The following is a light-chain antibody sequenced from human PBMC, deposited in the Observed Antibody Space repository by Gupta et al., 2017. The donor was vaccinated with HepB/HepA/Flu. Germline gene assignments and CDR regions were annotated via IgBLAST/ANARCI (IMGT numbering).Light chain of an antibody. CDR3: RQALQTPRT. CDR2: LGS. Sequence: DHVMTQSTLSLPVTPGEPASISCRSSQSLLHSNGYNYLDWYLQKPGQSPQLLIYLGSNRASGVPDRFSGSGSGTDFTLKISRVEAEDVGVYYCRQALQTPRTFGPGTKVDIK. CDR1: QSLLHSNGYNY. J-gene: IGKJ3*01. V-gene: IGKV2-28*01.